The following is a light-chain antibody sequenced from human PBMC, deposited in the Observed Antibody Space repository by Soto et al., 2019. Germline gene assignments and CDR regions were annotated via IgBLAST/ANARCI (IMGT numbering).Light chain of an antibody. CDR1: QSVSSDY. Sequence: EIVLTQSPGTLSLSPGERATLSCRASQSVSSDYLAWYQQSPGQAPRLLIYGASRRATGIPDRFSGSGSGTDLTLNISRLEPEDFAMYYCHQYGSSPLTFGGGSKVEIK. J-gene: IGKJ4*01. CDR3: HQYGSSPLT. CDR2: GAS. V-gene: IGKV3-20*01.